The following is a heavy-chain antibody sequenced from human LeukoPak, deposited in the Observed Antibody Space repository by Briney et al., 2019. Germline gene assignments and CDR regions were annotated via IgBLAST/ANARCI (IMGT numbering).Heavy chain of an antibody. J-gene: IGHJ5*02. V-gene: IGHV4-34*01. Sequence: SETLSLTCAVYSGSFSGYWSWIRQPQGKGLEWIGEINHSGSTKYNPSLKSRVTISVDTSKNQFSLKLTSVTAADTAVYYCARLQGWLDPWGQGTLVTVSS. CDR1: SGSFSGY. CDR2: INHSGST. CDR3: ARLQGWLDP.